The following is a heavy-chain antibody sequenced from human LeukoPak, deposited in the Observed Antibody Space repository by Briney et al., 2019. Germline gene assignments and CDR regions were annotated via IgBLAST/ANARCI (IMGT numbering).Heavy chain of an antibody. CDR1: GFTFSDYY. J-gene: IGHJ4*02. V-gene: IGHV3-11*01. CDR3: ARNSYGDKYYFDY. Sequence: GGSLRLSCAASGFTFSDYYMCWIRQAPGKGLEWVSYISSSGSTIYYADSVKGRFTISRDNAKNSLYLQMNSLRAEDTAVYYCARNSYGDKYYFDYWGQGTLVTVSS. D-gene: IGHD5-18*01. CDR2: ISSSGSTI.